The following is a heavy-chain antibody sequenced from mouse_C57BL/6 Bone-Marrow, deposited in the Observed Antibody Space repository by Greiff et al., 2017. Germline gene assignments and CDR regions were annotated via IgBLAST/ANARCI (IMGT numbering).Heavy chain of an antibody. CDR3: ARYYSNYYYAMDY. J-gene: IGHJ4*01. D-gene: IGHD2-5*01. CDR2: IYPGGGYT. V-gene: IGHV1-63*01. Sequence: QVQLQQSGAELVRPGTSVKMSCKASGYTFTNYWIGWAKQRPGHGLEWIGDIYPGGGYTNYNEKFKGKATLTADKSSSTAYMQFSSLTSDDAAIYYCARYYSNYYYAMDYWGQGTSVTVSS. CDR1: GYTFTNYW.